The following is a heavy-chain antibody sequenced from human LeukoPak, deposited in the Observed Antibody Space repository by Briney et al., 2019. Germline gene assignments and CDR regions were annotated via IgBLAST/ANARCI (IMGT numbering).Heavy chain of an antibody. CDR3: SRCMVLSQGWCNWFDP. J-gene: IGHJ5*02. Sequence: GGSLRLSCAASGFDLTTYAMTWVRQAPAKGLEWVSSIRIGGGGTYYADSAKGRFTISRDNSENTLHLQMNNLRVEDTARYFCSRCMVLSQGWCNWFDPWGQGTLVTVSS. D-gene: IGHD6-13*01. V-gene: IGHV3-23*01. CDR2: IRIGGGGT. CDR1: GFDLTTYA.